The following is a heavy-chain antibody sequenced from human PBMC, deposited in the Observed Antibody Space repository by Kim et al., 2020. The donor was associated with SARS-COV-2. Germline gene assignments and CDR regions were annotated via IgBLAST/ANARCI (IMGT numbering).Heavy chain of an antibody. V-gene: IGHV3-23*01. D-gene: IGHD6-19*01. Sequence: GGSLRLSCAASAFTFSTYAMSWVRQTPGKGLEWVSTISNTGAAKYYADSVKGRFTIYRDNSKNTLYLQMNSLRAEDTAVYYCAKGISSGWDSWGLGTLVTVSS. CDR1: AFTFSTYA. CDR2: ISNTGAAK. J-gene: IGHJ5*01. CDR3: AKGISSGWDS.